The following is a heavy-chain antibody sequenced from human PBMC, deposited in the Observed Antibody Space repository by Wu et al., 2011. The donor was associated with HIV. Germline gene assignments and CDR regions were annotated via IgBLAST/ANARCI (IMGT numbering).Heavy chain of an antibody. CDR1: GGTFTTYA. J-gene: IGHJ3*02. CDR2: IIPIFGAG. D-gene: IGHD3-22*01. Sequence: QVQLVQSGTEVKKPESSVRVSCKSSGGTFTTYALSWVRQAPGQGLEWMGGIIPIFGAGNYAQKFQGRVTITADESTSTVYLELSRLTSEDTAVYYCARERARYYDGRGFDAFDIWGQGTMVIVSS. CDR3: ARERARYYDGRGFDAFDI. V-gene: IGHV1-69*01.